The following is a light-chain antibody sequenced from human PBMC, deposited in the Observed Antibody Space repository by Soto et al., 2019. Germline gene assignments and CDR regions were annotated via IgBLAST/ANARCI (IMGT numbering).Light chain of an antibody. CDR2: VNSDGSH. V-gene: IGLV4-69*01. CDR1: SGHSNYA. Sequence: QLVLTQSPSASASLGASVKLTCTLSSGHSNYAIAWHQQQPEKGPRYLMKVNSDGSHRKGDGIPDRFSGSGSGAERYLTISSLQSEDEADYYGQTWGVFGTGTQLTVL. CDR3: QTWGV. J-gene: IGLJ1*01.